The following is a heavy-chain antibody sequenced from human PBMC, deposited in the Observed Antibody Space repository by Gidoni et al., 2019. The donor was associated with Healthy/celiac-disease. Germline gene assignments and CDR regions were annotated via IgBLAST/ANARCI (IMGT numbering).Heavy chain of an antibody. CDR2: ISSSSSTI. V-gene: IGHV3-48*02. J-gene: IGHJ6*02. CDR3: ARGDDYDSGRYYYYYGMDV. CDR1: GFTFSSYR. D-gene: IGHD3-22*01. Sequence: EVQLVESGGGLVQPGGSLRLSCAASGFTFSSYRMNWVRQAPGKGLEWVSYISSSSSTIYYADSVKGRFTISRDNAKNSLYLQMNSLRDEDTAVYYCARGDDYDSGRYYYYYGMDVWGQGTTVTVSS.